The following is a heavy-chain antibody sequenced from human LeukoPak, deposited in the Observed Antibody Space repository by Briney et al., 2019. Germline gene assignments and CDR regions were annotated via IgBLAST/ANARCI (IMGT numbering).Heavy chain of an antibody. J-gene: IGHJ4*02. D-gene: IGHD3-3*01. CDR3: AKSITIFGVVIRGTFDY. CDR2: LATSGANT. V-gene: IGHV3-23*01. Sequence: GGSLRLSCVASGFTFSVHAMGWVRQAPGKGLEWVSALATSGANTYYADSVKGRFTISRDNSKNTLYLQMNSLRAEDTAVYYCAKSITIFGVVIRGTFDYWGQGTLVTVSS. CDR1: GFTFSVHA.